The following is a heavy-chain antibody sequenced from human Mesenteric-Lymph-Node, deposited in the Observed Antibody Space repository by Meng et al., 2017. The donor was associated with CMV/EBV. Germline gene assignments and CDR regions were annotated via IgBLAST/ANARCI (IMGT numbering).Heavy chain of an antibody. J-gene: IGHJ6*02. V-gene: IGHV3-7*01. Sequence: GESLKISCAASGFTFSSYAMHWVRQAPGKGLEWVANIKQDGSEKYYVDSVKGRFTISRDNAKNSLYLQMNSLRAEDTAVYYCASSETMVRGAGMDVWGQGTTVTVSS. CDR3: ASSETMVRGAGMDV. CDR1: GFTFSSYA. D-gene: IGHD3-10*01. CDR2: IKQDGSEK.